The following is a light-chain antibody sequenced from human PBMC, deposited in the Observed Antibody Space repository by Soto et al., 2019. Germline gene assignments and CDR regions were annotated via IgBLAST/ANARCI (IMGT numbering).Light chain of an antibody. J-gene: IGKJ4*01. CDR1: HSISTN. CDR2: GAS. Sequence: EIIMTQSPATLSVSPGEGATLSCRTSHSISTNLDWYQHKRCQSPRLLVYGASTRATGVPARFSGSGSGAEFTLSISSLQSEDFEVYYCHQYNSWPTFGGGTNVEIK. CDR3: HQYNSWPT. V-gene: IGKV3-15*01.